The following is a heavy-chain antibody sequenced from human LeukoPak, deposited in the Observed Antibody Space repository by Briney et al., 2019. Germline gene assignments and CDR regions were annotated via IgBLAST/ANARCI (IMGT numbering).Heavy chain of an antibody. V-gene: IGHV3-21*05. CDR3: ARDGGYSYGPHGY. CDR2: ISSSSSYT. CDR1: GFTFSSYS. Sequence: GGSLRLSCAASGFTFSSYSMNWVRQAPGKGLEWVSYISSSSSYTNYADSVKGRFTISRDNAKNSLYLQMNSLRAEDTAVYYCARDGGYSYGPHGYWGQGTLVTVSS. J-gene: IGHJ4*02. D-gene: IGHD5-18*01.